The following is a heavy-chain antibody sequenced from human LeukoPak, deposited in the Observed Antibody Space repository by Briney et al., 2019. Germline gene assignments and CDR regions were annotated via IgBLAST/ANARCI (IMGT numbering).Heavy chain of an antibody. J-gene: IGHJ3*01. CDR1: GDTFSSNSAG. Sequence: QTLSLTCGLCGDTFSSNSAGGHWGRRARARGLEWLRRKYYRSNWYYDYAVSVKSRITISPDTSKNQFSLQLNSVTADDTAVYYCARGFALHFWPQGPMHRVSS. CDR2: KYYRSNWYY. V-gene: IGHV6-1*01. CDR3: ARGFALHF.